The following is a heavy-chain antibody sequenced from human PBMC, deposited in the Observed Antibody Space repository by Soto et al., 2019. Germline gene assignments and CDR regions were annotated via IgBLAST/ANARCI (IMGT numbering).Heavy chain of an antibody. CDR3: ARIFFGVVGGYYFDY. Sequence: QVTLKESGPVLVKPTETLTLTCTVSGFSLSNARMGVSWIRQPPGKALEWLAHIFSNDEKSYSTSLKSRLTITKDTSKSQVVLTMTNMDPVDTATYYCARIFFGVVGGYYFDYWGQGTLVTVSS. J-gene: IGHJ4*02. CDR1: GFSLSNARMG. CDR2: IFSNDEK. D-gene: IGHD3-3*01. V-gene: IGHV2-26*01.